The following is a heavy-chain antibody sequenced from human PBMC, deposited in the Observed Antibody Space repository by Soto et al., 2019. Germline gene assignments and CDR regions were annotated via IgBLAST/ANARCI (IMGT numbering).Heavy chain of an antibody. CDR2: IYHSGST. J-gene: IGHJ4*02. CDR3: ARGPPFGR. CDR1: GGSISSGGYS. D-gene: IGHD3-3*01. Sequence: QLQLQESGSGLVKPSQTLSLSCAVSGGSISSGGYSWTWTRQPPGKGLEWIGYIYHSGSTNYNPSLKFRVTISVDRTKNQFSLKLSSVTAADTAVHYCARGPPFGRWGQRTLVTVSS. V-gene: IGHV4-30-2*01.